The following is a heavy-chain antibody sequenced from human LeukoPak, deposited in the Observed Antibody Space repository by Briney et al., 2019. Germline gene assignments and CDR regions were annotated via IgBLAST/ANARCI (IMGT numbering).Heavy chain of an antibody. J-gene: IGHJ4*02. CDR3: ARDVAGYYSF. CDR1: GYSINSGHY. D-gene: IGHD6-19*01. Sequence: SETLSLTCTVSGYSINSGHYWGWIRQPPGKRLEWIGSIHYSASAYYNPTLKSRVTISVDASKNQFSLKLSSATAADTAVYFCARDVAGYYSFWGQGTLVTVSS. CDR2: IHYSASA. V-gene: IGHV4-38-2*02.